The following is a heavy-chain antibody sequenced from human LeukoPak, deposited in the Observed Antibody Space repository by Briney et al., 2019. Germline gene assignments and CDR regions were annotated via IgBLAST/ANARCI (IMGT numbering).Heavy chain of an antibody. J-gene: IGHJ4*02. Sequence: ASVKVSCKASGYTFTTYFMHWVRQAPGQGLEWMGIINASGGSTTYAQKFQGRLTMTRDMSTSTVYMELSSLRSEDTAVYYCARGGITIFGVMLPPDYWGQGTLVTVSS. CDR3: ARGGITIFGVMLPPDY. CDR1: GYTFTTYF. V-gene: IGHV1-46*01. D-gene: IGHD3-3*01. CDR2: INASGGST.